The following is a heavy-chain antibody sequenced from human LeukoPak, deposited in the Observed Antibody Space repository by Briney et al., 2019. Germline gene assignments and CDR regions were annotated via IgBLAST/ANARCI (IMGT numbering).Heavy chain of an antibody. CDR3: AKDHLGYCSSTSCSGGSDY. CDR1: GFTFSSYG. J-gene: IGHJ4*02. V-gene: IGHV3-30*02. CDR2: IRYDGSDK. Sequence: GGSLRPSCAASGFTFSSYGMHWVRQAPGKGLEWVAFIRYDGSDKYYADSVKGRFTISRDNSKNTLYLQMNSLRAEDTAVYYCAKDHLGYCSSTSCSGGSDYWGQGTLVTVSS. D-gene: IGHD2-2*01.